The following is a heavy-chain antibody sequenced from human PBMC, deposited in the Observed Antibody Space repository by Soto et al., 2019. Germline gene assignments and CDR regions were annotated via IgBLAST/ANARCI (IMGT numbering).Heavy chain of an antibody. D-gene: IGHD3-3*01. J-gene: IGHJ4*02. CDR3: ARGGIAIFGVVDY. V-gene: IGHV1-2*02. Sequence: VQVVPYGTEAKKPGASVKDPCRASGYTFTDYYVHWVRQAPGQGLEWMGWIPPKSGGANYAQKFQGRVTMTRDTSIGTAYMELNRLTFDDTAVYYCARGGIAIFGVVDYWGQGTPVTVAS. CDR1: GYTFTDYY. CDR2: IPPKSGGA.